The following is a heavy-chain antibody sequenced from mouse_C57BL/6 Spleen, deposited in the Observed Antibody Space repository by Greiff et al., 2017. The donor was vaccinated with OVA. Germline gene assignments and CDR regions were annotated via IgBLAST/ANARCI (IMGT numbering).Heavy chain of an antibody. J-gene: IGHJ2*01. CDR2: INPNNGGT. V-gene: IGHV1-18*01. CDR3: ARRGYDGYYVDY. CDR1: GYTFTDYN. D-gene: IGHD2-3*01. Sequence: EVQLQESGPELVKPGASVKIPCKASGYTFTDYNMDWVKQSHGKSLEWIGDINPNNGGTIYNQKFKGKATLTVDKSSSTAYMELRSLTSEDTAVYYCARRGYDGYYVDYWGQGTTLTVSS.